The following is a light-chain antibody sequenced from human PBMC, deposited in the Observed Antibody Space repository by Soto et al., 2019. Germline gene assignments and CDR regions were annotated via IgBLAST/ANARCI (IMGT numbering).Light chain of an antibody. Sequence: EIVMTQSPATLSVSPGERVTLSCRASQSISSTLAWYQQKPGQAPRLLIHGASTRATGIPARFSASGSGTEFTLTISSLQSEDFAVYYCQQYNNWPRTFGQGTKLEIK. V-gene: IGKV3-15*01. CDR1: QSISST. CDR3: QQYNNWPRT. J-gene: IGKJ2*01. CDR2: GAS.